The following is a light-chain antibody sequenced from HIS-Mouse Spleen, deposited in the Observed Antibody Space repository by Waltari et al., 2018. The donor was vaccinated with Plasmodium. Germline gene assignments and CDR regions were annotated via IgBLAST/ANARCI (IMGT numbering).Light chain of an antibody. CDR1: QSVSSSY. J-gene: IGKJ2*01. CDR2: GAS. Sequence: EILLTQSPGTLSLSPGESANLSCRASQSVSSSYLAWYQQKPGQAPRLLIYGASSRATGIPDRFSGSGSGTDFTLTISRLEPEDFAVYYCQQYGSSPYTFGQGTKLEIK. V-gene: IGKV3-20*01. CDR3: QQYGSSPYT.